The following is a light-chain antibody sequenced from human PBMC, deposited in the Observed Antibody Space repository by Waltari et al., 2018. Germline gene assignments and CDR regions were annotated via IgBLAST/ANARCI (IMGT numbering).Light chain of an antibody. CDR1: ASNIGGNL. CDR2: RSD. J-gene: IGLJ3*02. CDR3: ASWDDSLNGHWV. Sequence: QSVLTQPPSASGTPGQRVTISCSGSASNIGGNLVNWYQQLPGKAPKLLIYRSDQRPSGVPDRFSASKTGTSASLAISGLQSEDEADYFCASWDDSLNGHWVVGGGTKLTVL. V-gene: IGLV1-44*01.